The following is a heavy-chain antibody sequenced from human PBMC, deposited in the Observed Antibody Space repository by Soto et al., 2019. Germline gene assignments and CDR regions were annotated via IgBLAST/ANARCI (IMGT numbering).Heavy chain of an antibody. J-gene: IGHJ4*02. CDR3: ARGLTVASYFDY. D-gene: IGHD4-17*01. V-gene: IGHV3-11*06. CDR2: ISSSSSYT. CDR1: GFTFSDYY. Sequence: QVQLVESGGGLVKPGGSLRLSCAASGFTFSDYYMSWIRQAPGKGLEWVSYISSSSSYTNYTDSVKGRFTISRDNARNSLYLQMTSLRAEDTAVYYCARGLTVASYFDYWGQGTLVTVSS.